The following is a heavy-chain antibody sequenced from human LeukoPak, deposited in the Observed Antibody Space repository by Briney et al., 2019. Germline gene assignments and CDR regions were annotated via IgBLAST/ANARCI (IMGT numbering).Heavy chain of an antibody. CDR1: GGSISSYY. Sequence: SETLSLTCTVSGGSISSYYWSWIRQPAGKGLEWIGSIYNSGSTNYNTNYNPSLTSRVTMSVDTSKNQFSLKLNSVSASDTAVYFCARAIWYGSGTTAFDYWGQGTLVTVSP. CDR2: IYNSGST. CDR3: ARAIWYGSGTTAFDY. V-gene: IGHV4-4*07. J-gene: IGHJ4*02. D-gene: IGHD3-10*01.